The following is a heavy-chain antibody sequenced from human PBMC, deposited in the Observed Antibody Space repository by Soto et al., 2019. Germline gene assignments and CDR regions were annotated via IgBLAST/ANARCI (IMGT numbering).Heavy chain of an antibody. CDR1: GFTFSSYG. V-gene: IGHV3-30*03. Sequence: QVQLVEFGGGVVQPGRSLRLSCAASGFTFSSYGMHWVRQAPGKGLEWVAVISYDGSNKYYADSVKGRFTISRDNSKNTLYLQMNSLRAEDTAVYYCARQVFDIWGQGTMVTVSS. CDR3: ARQVFDI. CDR2: ISYDGSNK. J-gene: IGHJ3*02.